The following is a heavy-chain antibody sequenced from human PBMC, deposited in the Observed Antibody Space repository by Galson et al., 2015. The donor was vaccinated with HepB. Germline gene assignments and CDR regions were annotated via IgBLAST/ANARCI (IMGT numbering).Heavy chain of an antibody. CDR3: ARGYDTYSDY. CDR1: GGSISSGTYY. D-gene: IGHD3-9*01. CDR2: IYYSGTT. V-gene: IGHV4-31*03. J-gene: IGHJ4*02. Sequence: TLSLTCSVSGGSISSGTYYWSWIRQHPEKGLEWIGYIYYSGTTYYNPSLKSRITMSVGTSKNQFSLKLSSVTVADTAVYYCARGYDTYSDYWGQGTLVTVSS.